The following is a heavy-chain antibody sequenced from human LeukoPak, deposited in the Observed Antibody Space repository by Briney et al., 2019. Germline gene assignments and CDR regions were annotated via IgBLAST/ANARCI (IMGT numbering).Heavy chain of an antibody. CDR3: TTTYGGGSDY. V-gene: IGHV3-15*01. D-gene: IGHD4-23*01. J-gene: IGHJ4*02. Sequence: GGSLRLSCAASEFTFNNVWMSWVRQAPGKGLEWVGRIKSKTDGGTTDYAAAVKGRFTVSRDDSKNTLYLQMNSLKTEDTAVYYCTTTYGGGSDYWGQGTLVTVSS. CDR2: IKSKTDGGTT. CDR1: EFTFNNVW.